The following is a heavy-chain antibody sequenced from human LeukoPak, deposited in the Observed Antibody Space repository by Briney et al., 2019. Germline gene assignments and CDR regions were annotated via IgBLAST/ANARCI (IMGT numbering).Heavy chain of an antibody. D-gene: IGHD6-6*01. CDR3: ARGRDSSSSFDY. V-gene: IGHV1-69*02. J-gene: IGHJ4*02. Sequence: SVKVSCKASGGTFSSYTISWVRQAPGQGLEWMGRIIPILGIANYAQKFQGRVTITADESTSTAYMELSSLRSEDTAVYYCARGRDSSSSFDYWGQGTLVTVSS. CDR2: IIPILGIA. CDR1: GGTFSSYT.